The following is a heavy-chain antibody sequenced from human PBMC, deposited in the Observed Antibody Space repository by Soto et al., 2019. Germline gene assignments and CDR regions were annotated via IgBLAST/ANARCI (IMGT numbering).Heavy chain of an antibody. CDR2: TYYRSKWYN. CDR3: ARRGNWNYFYYYYYGMDV. CDR1: GDSVSSNSAA. V-gene: IGHV6-1*01. J-gene: IGHJ6*02. D-gene: IGHD1-7*01. Sequence: SQTLSLTCAISGDSVSSNSAAWNWIRQSPSRGLEWLGRTYYRSKWYNDYAVSVKSRITINPDTSKNQFSLRLNSVTPEDTAVYYCARRGNWNYFYYYYYGMDVWGQGTTVTVSS.